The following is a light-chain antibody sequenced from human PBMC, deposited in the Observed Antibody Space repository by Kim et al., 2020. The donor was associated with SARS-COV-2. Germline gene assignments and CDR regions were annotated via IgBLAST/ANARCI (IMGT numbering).Light chain of an antibody. CDR2: QDT. J-gene: IGLJ2*01. V-gene: IGLV3-1*01. CDR1: NLGNRY. Sequence: SYELTQPPSVSVSPGQTATITCSGPNLGNRYVSWYRQRPGQSPVLVIYQDTKRPSGIPERFSGSNSGNTATLTVSGTQTMDEADYYCQAWDSGTAVFGGG. CDR3: QAWDSGTAV.